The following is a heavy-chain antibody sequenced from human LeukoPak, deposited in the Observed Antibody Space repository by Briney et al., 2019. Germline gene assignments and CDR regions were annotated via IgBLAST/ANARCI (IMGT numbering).Heavy chain of an antibody. V-gene: IGHV1-69*13. CDR2: IIPIFGTA. CDR3: ARTSLGYSGSYFFDY. D-gene: IGHD1-26*01. Sequence: SVRVSCKASGGTFSSYAISWVRQAPGQGLEWMGGIIPIFGTANYAQKFQGRVTITADESTSTAYMELSSLRSEDTAVYYCARTSLGYSGSYFFDYWGQGTLVTVSS. CDR1: GGTFSSYA. J-gene: IGHJ4*02.